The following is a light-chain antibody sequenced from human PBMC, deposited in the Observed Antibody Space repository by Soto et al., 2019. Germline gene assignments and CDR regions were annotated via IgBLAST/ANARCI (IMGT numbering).Light chain of an antibody. Sequence: QAVVTQPSSLSASPGASASLTCTLRSGINVGTNRIYWYQQKPGSPPQYLLRFESDSDKHQGSGVPSRFSGSKDASANAGILLISGLQSEDEADYYCMIWHNNAWVFGGGTKLTVL. CDR3: MIWHNNAWV. CDR2: FESDSDK. CDR1: SGINVGTNR. V-gene: IGLV5-45*03. J-gene: IGLJ3*02.